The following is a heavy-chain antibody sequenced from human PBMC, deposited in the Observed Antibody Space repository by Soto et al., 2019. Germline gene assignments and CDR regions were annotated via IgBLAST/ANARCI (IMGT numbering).Heavy chain of an antibody. J-gene: IGHJ3*02. D-gene: IGHD2-8*01. Sequence: PSETLSLTCTVSGCSISNYFWSWIRQPPGKGLEWIGYIYYSGSTNYNPSLKSRVTILVDTSKNQFSLKLNSVTAADTAVYYCARPLMMYSGSYAFDIWGQGTMVTVSS. CDR2: IYYSGST. CDR3: ARPLMMYSGSYAFDI. CDR1: GCSISNYF. V-gene: IGHV4-59*01.